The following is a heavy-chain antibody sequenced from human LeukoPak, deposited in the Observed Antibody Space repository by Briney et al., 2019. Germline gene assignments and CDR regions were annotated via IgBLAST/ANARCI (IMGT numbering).Heavy chain of an antibody. D-gene: IGHD2-15*01. CDR1: GYTFTGYY. J-gene: IGHJ4*02. CDR3: ASGYCSGGSCYLYYFDY. CDR2: INPNSGGT. Sequence: ASVKVSCKASGYTFTGYYMHWVRQAPGQGLEWMGWINPNSGGTNYAQKFQGRVTMTRDTSISTAYMELSRLRSDDTAVYYCASGYCSGGSCYLYYFDYWGQGTLATVSS. V-gene: IGHV1-2*02.